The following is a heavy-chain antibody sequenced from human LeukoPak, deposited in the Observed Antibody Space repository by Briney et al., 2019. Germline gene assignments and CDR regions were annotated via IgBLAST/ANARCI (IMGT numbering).Heavy chain of an antibody. CDR2: INPHSGVA. J-gene: IGHJ4*02. D-gene: IGHD1-14*01. CDR1: GFTFTDYY. V-gene: IGHV1-2*02. Sequence: ASVKVSCKASGFTFTDYYMHWVRLAPGQGLEWMGYINPHSGVASFPQKFRGRVTLTTDTSIRAAYMELSSLISDDTAMYYCVREGITKAFDLWGQGALSPSPQ. CDR3: VREGITKAFDL.